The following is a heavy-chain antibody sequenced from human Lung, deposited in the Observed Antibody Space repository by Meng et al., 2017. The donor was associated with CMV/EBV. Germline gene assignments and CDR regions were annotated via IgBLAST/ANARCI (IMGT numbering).Heavy chain of an antibody. V-gene: IGHV3-21*01. CDR2: ISSSSSYI. CDR1: GFTFSSYS. CDR3: ARDHYDFWSGYYLYYYYGMDV. D-gene: IGHD3-3*01. Sequence: GSLRLSCAASGFTFSSYSMNWVRQAPGKGLEWVSSISSSSSYIYYADSVKGRFTISRDNAKNSLYLQMNSLRAEDTAVYYCARDHYDFWSGYYLYYYYGMDVWGQGTTVTVS. J-gene: IGHJ6*02.